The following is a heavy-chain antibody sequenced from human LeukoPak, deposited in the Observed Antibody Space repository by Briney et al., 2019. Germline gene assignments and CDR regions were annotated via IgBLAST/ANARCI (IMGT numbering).Heavy chain of an antibody. D-gene: IGHD2-21*02. CDR1: GFTFSSYE. CDR2: ISSSGSTI. V-gene: IGHV3-48*03. J-gene: IGHJ3*02. CDR3: ARTYIVVVTANAFDI. Sequence: GGSLRLSCAASGFTFSSYEMNWVRQAPGKGLEWVSYISSSGSTIYCADSVKGRFTISRDNAKNSLYLQMNSLRAEDTAVYYCARTYIVVVTANAFDIWGQGTMVTVSS.